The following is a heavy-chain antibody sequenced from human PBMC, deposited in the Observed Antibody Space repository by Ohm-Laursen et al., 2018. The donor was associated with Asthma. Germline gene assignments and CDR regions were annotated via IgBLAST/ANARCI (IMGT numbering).Heavy chain of an antibody. CDR2: IYYSGST. CDR3: ARSGEGYCSGGSCYPSYYGMDV. D-gene: IGHD2-15*01. Sequence: TLSLTCTVSGGSISSGGYYWSWIRQHPGKGLEWIGYIYYSGSTYYNPSLKSRVTISVDTSKNQFSLKLSSVTAADTAVYYCARSGEGYCSGGSCYPSYYGMDVWGQGTTVTVSS. J-gene: IGHJ6*02. V-gene: IGHV4-31*03. CDR1: GGSISSGGYY.